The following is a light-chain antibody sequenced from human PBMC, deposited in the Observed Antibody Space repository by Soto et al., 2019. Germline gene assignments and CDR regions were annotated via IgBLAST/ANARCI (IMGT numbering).Light chain of an antibody. Sequence: EIVRTQSPATLSVSPGERATLSCRASQSVSSNLAWYQQKPGQAPRLLIYGASTRTTGIPARFSGSGSGTEFILTISSLQPEDFAVYYCQQYNNWPRTFGQGTKV. J-gene: IGKJ1*01. CDR1: QSVSSN. CDR2: GAS. V-gene: IGKV3-15*01. CDR3: QQYNNWPRT.